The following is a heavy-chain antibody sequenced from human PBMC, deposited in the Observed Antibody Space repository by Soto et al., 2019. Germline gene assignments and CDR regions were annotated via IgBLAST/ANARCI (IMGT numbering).Heavy chain of an antibody. D-gene: IGHD3-16*01. CDR3: TKDLWPYLPAGGEFDS. Sequence: QPGGSLRLCCAASGFTFSSYAMSWVRQAPGKGLEWVSAISGSAGSTYYADSVKGRFTISRDNSKNTLYLQMNSLRAEDTAVFYCTKDLWPYLPAGGEFDSWGQGTLVTVSS. V-gene: IGHV3-23*01. J-gene: IGHJ4*02. CDR2: ISGSAGST. CDR1: GFTFSSYA.